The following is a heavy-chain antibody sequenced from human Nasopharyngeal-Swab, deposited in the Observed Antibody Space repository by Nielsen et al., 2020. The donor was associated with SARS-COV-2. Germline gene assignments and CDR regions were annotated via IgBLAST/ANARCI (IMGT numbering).Heavy chain of an antibody. D-gene: IGHD1-26*01. J-gene: IGHJ3*02. CDR1: GFTFSSYW. V-gene: IGHV3-7*01. CDR3: AREVRGSYWPAFDI. CDR2: IKQDGSEK. Sequence: GESLKISCAASGFTFSSYWMSWVRPAPGKGLEWVANIKQDGSEKYYVDSVKGRFTISRDNAKNSLYLQMNSLRAEDTAVYYCAREVRGSYWPAFDIWGQGTMVTVSS.